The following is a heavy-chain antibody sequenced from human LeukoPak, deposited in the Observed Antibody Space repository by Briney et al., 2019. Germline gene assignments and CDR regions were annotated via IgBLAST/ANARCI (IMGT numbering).Heavy chain of an antibody. V-gene: IGHV3-21*01. CDR2: ISSSSSYI. D-gene: IGHD3-3*01. Sequence: GGSLRLSCAASGFTFSSYSMNWVRQAPGKGLEWVSSISSSSSYIYYADSVKGRFTISRDNAKNSLYLQMNSLRAEDTAVYYCARASISIFGVVHDAFDIWGQGTMVTVSS. CDR3: ARASISIFGVVHDAFDI. CDR1: GFTFSSYS. J-gene: IGHJ3*02.